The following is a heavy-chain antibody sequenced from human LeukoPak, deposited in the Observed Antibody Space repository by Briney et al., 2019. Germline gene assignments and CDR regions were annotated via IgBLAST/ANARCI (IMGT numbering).Heavy chain of an antibody. Sequence: ASVKVSCKASGYTFTSYGISWVRQAPGQGLEWMGWISGYNGNTNYAQELRDRVTMTTDTSTSTAYMELRSLRSDDTAVYYCARDRSPLGELSLYNYWGRGTLVTVSS. D-gene: IGHD3-16*02. CDR3: ARDRSPLGELSLYNY. CDR2: ISGYNGNT. J-gene: IGHJ4*02. CDR1: GYTFTSYG. V-gene: IGHV1-18*01.